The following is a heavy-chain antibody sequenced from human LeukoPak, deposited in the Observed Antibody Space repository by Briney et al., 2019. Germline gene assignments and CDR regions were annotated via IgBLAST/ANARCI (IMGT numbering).Heavy chain of an antibody. Sequence: SVKVSCKASGGTFSSYAISWVRQAPGQGLEWMGGIIPIFGSANYAQKFQGRVTITADESTSTAYMELSSLRSEDTAVYYCARGRAYYYGSGSYYNSRNWFDPWGQGTLVTVSS. D-gene: IGHD3-10*01. CDR1: GGTFSSYA. CDR3: ARGRAYYYGSGSYYNSRNWFDP. V-gene: IGHV1-69*13. J-gene: IGHJ5*02. CDR2: IIPIFGSA.